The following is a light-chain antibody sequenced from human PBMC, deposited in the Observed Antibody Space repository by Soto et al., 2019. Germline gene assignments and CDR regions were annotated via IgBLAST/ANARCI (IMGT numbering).Light chain of an antibody. CDR2: GAS. J-gene: IGKJ1*01. V-gene: IGKV3-15*01. CDR1: QSVGSN. CDR3: SPYKKWPPERT. Sequence: EIVMTQSPATLSVSPGERATLSCRASQSVGSNLAWYQQKPGQAPRLLIYGASTRATGIPARFSGSGSGTGFTTTISSPESEDVAIYFRSPYKKWPPERTLGQGTKVEIK.